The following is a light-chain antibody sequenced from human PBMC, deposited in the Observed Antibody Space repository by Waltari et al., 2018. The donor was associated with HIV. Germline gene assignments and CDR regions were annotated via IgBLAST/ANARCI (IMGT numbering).Light chain of an antibody. CDR3: QQYGSSPLYS. Sequence: PGTLSLSPGERATLSCRASQSVTSSYLTWYQQKPGQAPRLLIYGASSRATGIPDRFSGSGSGTDFTLTISRLEPEDSAVYFCQQYGSSPLYSFGQRTKLEI. V-gene: IGKV3-20*01. CDR2: GAS. CDR1: QSVTSSY. J-gene: IGKJ2*01.